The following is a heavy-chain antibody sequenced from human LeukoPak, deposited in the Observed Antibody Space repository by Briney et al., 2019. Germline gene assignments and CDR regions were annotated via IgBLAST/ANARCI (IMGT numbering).Heavy chain of an antibody. D-gene: IGHD3-3*01. V-gene: IGHV1-18*04. CDR3: ARDIHYDFWSGFGY. CDR1: GYTFTGYY. CDR2: ISAYNGNT. J-gene: IGHJ4*02. Sequence: ASVKVSCKASGYTFTGYYMHWVRQAPGQGLEWMGWISAYNGNTNYAQKLQGRVTMTTDTSTSTAYMELRSLRSDDTAVYYCARDIHYDFWSGFGYWGQGTLVTVSS.